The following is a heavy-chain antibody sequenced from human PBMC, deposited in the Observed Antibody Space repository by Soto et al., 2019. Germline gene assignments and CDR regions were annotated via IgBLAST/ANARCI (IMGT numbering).Heavy chain of an antibody. CDR1: GFTFSSYG. CDR3: ARDSSSGEGFDF. V-gene: IGHV3-33*01. CDR2: IWYDGNSK. J-gene: IGHJ4*02. Sequence: QVQLVESGGGVVQPGRSLRLSCAASGFTFSSYGMHWVRQAPGKGLEWMAVIWYDGNSKDYGDSVRGRFTVSRDNSKNMLYLQRDSLRDDDTAVYYWARDSSSGEGFDFWGQGTLVTVSS. D-gene: IGHD7-27*01.